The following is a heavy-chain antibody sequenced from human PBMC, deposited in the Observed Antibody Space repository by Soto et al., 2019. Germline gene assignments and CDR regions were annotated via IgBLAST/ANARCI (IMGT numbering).Heavy chain of an antibody. Sequence: GASVKVSCKASGYTFTSYGISWVRQAPGQGLEWIGWISAYNGNTNYAQKLQGRVTMTTDTSTSTAYMELRSLRSDDTAVYYCARVWDIVVVVAATQVNKNWFDPWGQGTLVTVSS. CDR2: ISAYNGNT. D-gene: IGHD2-15*01. V-gene: IGHV1-18*01. CDR3: ARVWDIVVVVAATQVNKNWFDP. CDR1: GYTFTSYG. J-gene: IGHJ5*02.